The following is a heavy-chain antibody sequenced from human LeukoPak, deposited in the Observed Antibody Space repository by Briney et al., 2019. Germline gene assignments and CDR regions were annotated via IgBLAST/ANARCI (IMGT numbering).Heavy chain of an antibody. D-gene: IGHD6-25*01. Sequence: GGSLRLSCAASAFTFSNAWMNWVRQAPGKGPEWVGRIRSMTDGGTLEYAAPVKGRFTISRDDSKNSLYLQMNSLRADDTAMYYCTTTRAGSNTFDVWGQGTMVTVSS. CDR3: TTTRAGSNTFDV. J-gene: IGHJ3*01. CDR2: IRSMTDGGTL. V-gene: IGHV3-15*01. CDR1: AFTFSNAW.